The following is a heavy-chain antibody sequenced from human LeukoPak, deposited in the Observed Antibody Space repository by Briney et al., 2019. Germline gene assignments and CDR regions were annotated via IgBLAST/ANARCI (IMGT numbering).Heavy chain of an antibody. D-gene: IGHD1-26*01. CDR2: INPSGGST. CDR3: ARDIAVSGSYYSALDY. CDR1: GYTFTSYC. V-gene: IGHV1-46*01. Sequence: ASVKVSCKASGYTFTSYCMHWVRQAPGQGLEWLGIINPSGGSTSYAQKFQGRVTMTRDTSTSTVYMELSSLRSEDTAVYYCARDIAVSGSYYSALDYWGQGTLVTVSS. J-gene: IGHJ4*02.